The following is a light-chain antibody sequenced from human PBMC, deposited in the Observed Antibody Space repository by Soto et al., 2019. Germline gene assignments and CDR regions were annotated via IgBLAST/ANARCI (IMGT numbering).Light chain of an antibody. CDR1: QSVSSN. V-gene: IGKV3-15*01. Sequence: EIVMTQSPATLSVSPGERATLSCRASQSVSSNLAWYQQKPGQAPRLLIYGASTRATGIPARFSGSGSGTDFTLTIDRLEPEDFAMYYCQQYSDLPPTFGQGTKVDIK. CDR3: QQYSDLPPT. CDR2: GAS. J-gene: IGKJ1*01.